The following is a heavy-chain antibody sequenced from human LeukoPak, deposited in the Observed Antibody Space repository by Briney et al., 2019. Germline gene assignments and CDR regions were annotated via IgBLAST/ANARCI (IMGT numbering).Heavy chain of an antibody. CDR2: IYYSGST. Sequence: NPSETLSLTCTVSGGSISSGGYYWSWIRQHPGKGLEWIGYIYYSGSTYYNPSLKSRVTISVDTSKNQFSLKLSSVTAADTAVYYCARDSPNLGRSLDYWGQGTLVTVSS. J-gene: IGHJ4*02. CDR1: GGSISSGGYY. V-gene: IGHV4-31*03. CDR3: ARDSPNLGRSLDY. D-gene: IGHD2-8*01.